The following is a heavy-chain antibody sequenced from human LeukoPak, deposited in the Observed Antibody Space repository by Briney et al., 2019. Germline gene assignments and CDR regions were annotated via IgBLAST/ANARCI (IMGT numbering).Heavy chain of an antibody. J-gene: IGHJ4*02. CDR2: IYHSGST. D-gene: IGHD3-22*01. V-gene: IGHV4-38-2*02. Sequence: PSETLSLTCTVSGYSISSGYYWGWIRQPPGKGLEWIGSIYHSGSTYYNPSLKSRVTISVDTSKNQFSLKLTSVTAADTAVYYCAIDPNYYDSSGYSSDFDYWGQGTLVTVSS. CDR1: GYSISSGYY. CDR3: AIDPNYYDSSGYSSDFDY.